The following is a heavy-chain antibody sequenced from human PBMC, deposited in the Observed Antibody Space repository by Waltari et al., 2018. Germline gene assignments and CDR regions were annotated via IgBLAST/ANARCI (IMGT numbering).Heavy chain of an antibody. Sequence: QVQLQESGPGLVKPSETLSLTCTVSGGSISSYYWSWIRQPAGKGLEWIGRIYTSGSTHYNPSLKSRFTMSVDTSKNQFSLKLSSVTAADTAVYYFARTGRNKQKGGTGFGGIQLILAFDIWGQGTMVTVSS. D-gene: IGHD5-18*01. V-gene: IGHV4-4*07. CDR3: ARTGRNKQKGGTGFGGIQLILAFDI. CDR2: IYTSGST. J-gene: IGHJ3*02. CDR1: GGSISSYY.